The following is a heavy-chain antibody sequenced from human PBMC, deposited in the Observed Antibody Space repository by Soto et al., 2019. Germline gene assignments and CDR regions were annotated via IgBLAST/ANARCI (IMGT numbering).Heavy chain of an antibody. CDR2: ISYDGRRK. CDR1: GFTFNHFA. J-gene: IGHJ4*02. CDR3: AREDSGDYFAYFDY. V-gene: IGHV3-30*04. Sequence: QVQLVESGGGAVQPGRSLRLSCAASGFTFNHFAMHWVRQAPGKGLDWVAVISYDGRRKSYEDSVNGRFTISRDNSERTLDLQMNNLTSQDTGIYYCAREDSGDYFAYFDYWGQGSLVAVSS. D-gene: IGHD1-26*01.